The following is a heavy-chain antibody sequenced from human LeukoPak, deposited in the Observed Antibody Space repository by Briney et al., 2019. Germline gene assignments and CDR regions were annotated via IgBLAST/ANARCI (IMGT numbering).Heavy chain of an antibody. CDR3: ARDGTWAGDHSNYYYYMDV. CDR2: ISAYNGNT. J-gene: IGHJ6*03. CDR1: GYTFTSYG. V-gene: IGHV1-18*01. Sequence: GASVKVSCKASGYTFTSYGISWVRQAPGQGLEWMGWISAYNGNTNYAQKLQGRVTMTTDTSTSTAYMELRSLRSDDTAVYYCARDGTWAGDHSNYYYYMDVWGKGTTVTVSS. D-gene: IGHD7-27*01.